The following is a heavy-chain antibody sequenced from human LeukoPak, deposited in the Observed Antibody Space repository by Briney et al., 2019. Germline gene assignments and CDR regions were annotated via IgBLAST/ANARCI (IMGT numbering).Heavy chain of an antibody. CDR3: ARDRSRGDP. D-gene: IGHD3-10*01. CDR2: INAYNGNT. J-gene: IGHJ5*02. V-gene: IGHV1-18*01. Sequence: ASVTVSCKASGYTFTSYGISWVRQAPGQGLEWMGWINAYNGNTNNAQKLHGKVTMTTDTSTSTAYMELRSLRSDDTAVYYCARDRSRGDPWGQGTLVTVSS. CDR1: GYTFTSYG.